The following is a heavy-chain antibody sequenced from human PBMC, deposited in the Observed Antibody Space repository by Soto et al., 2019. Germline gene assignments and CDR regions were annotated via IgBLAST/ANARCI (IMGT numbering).Heavy chain of an antibody. V-gene: IGHV4-31*11. J-gene: IGHJ4*02. CDR3: ARREGDGFGLNY. Sequence: PSETLSLTCAVSGGSISSGGYYWSWIRQHPGKGLEWIGFIYSSGGTYYNPALKSRVTMSVDTSKNQLSLSMTSASPADTAVYYCARREGDGFGLNYWGQGTLVTVSS. CDR2: IYSSGGT. CDR1: GGSISSGGYY. D-gene: IGHD2-21*02.